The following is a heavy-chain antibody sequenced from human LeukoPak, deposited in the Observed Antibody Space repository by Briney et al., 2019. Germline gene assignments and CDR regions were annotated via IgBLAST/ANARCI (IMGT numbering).Heavy chain of an antibody. Sequence: ASVKVSCKASGYTFTSYDFNWVRQATGQGLEWMGWMNPNSGNTLYAQKFHGRVTMTRNTSISTAYMELSSLRSEDTAVYYCARGRDSSGWFHLDYWGQGTLVTVSS. J-gene: IGHJ4*02. CDR2: MNPNSGNT. D-gene: IGHD6-19*01. V-gene: IGHV1-8*01. CDR1: GYTFTSYD. CDR3: ARGRDSSGWFHLDY.